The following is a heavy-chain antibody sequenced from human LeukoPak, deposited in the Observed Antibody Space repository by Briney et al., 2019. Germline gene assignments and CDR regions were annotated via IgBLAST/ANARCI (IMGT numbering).Heavy chain of an antibody. D-gene: IGHD5-18*01. CDR3: ARPPRGYSYGNYYFDY. J-gene: IGHJ4*02. CDR2: IYTSGST. V-gene: IGHV4-4*07. CDR1: GGSISSYY. Sequence: SETLSLTCTVSGGSISSYYWSWIRQPAGKGLEWIGRIYTSGSTNYNPSLKSRVTISVDTSKNQFSLKLSSVTAADTAVYYCARPPRGYSYGNYYFDYWGQGTLVTVSS.